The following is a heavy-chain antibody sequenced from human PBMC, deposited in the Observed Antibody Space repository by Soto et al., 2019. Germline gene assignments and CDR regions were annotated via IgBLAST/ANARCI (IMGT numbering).Heavy chain of an antibody. CDR3: ARGRLNRLGGMDV. V-gene: IGHV1-8*01. D-gene: IGHD3-16*02. Sequence: ASVKVSCKASGYTFTSYDIHWVRQATGQGLEWMGWMKPNSGNTGYAQKFQGRVTMTRNTSISTAYMELSSLRSEDTDVYYCARGRLNRLGGMDVWGQGTTVTVSS. CDR2: MKPNSGNT. CDR1: GYTFTSYD. J-gene: IGHJ6*02.